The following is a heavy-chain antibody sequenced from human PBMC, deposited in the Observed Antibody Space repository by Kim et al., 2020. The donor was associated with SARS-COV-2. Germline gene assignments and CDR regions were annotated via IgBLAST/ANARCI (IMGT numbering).Heavy chain of an antibody. CDR2: ISYDGSNK. Sequence: GGSLRLSCAASGFTFSSYGMHWVRQAPGKGLEWVAVISYDGSNKYYADSVKGRFTISRDNSKNTLYLQMNSLRAEDTAVCYCAKTYSGSYLYYFDYWGQGTLVTVSS. J-gene: IGHJ4*02. CDR1: GFTFSSYG. CDR3: AKTYSGSYLYYFDY. V-gene: IGHV3-30*18. D-gene: IGHD3-10*01.